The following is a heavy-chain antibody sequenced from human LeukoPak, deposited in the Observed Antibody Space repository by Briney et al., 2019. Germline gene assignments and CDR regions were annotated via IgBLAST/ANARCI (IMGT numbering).Heavy chain of an antibody. D-gene: IGHD3-16*02. V-gene: IGHV3-21*03. CDR3: TTDRSDLRLGELSSHY. J-gene: IGHJ4*02. Sequence: PGGSLKLSCAASGFTFSSYSMNWVRQAPGKGLEWVSSISSSSSYIYYADSVKGRFTISRDNAKNSLYLQMNSLKTEDTAVYYCTTDRSDLRLGELSSHYWGQGTLVTVSS. CDR2: ISSSSSYI. CDR1: GFTFSSYS.